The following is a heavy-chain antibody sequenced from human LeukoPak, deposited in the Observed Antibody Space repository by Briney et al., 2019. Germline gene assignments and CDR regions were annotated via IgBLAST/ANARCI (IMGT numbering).Heavy chain of an antibody. D-gene: IGHD5-18*01. CDR1: GFTFSSYA. Sequence: PGGSLRLSCAASGFTFSSYAMSWVRQAPGKGLEWVSAISGSGGSTYYADSVKGRFTISRDNSKNTLYLQMNSLRAEDTAVYYCARVHRGYSYGGNYFDYWGQGTLVTVSS. V-gene: IGHV3-23*01. CDR2: ISGSGGST. J-gene: IGHJ4*02. CDR3: ARVHRGYSYGGNYFDY.